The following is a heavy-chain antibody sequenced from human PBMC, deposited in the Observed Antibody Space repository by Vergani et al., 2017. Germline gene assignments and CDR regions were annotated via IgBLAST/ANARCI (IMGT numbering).Heavy chain of an antibody. CDR1: GGSVDSRKHY. V-gene: IGHV4-39*01. D-gene: IGHD3/OR15-3a*01. J-gene: IGHJ6*03. CDR2: VSYSGAT. Sequence: QVLLQESGPGLVKPSETLSLTCTVSGGSVDSRKHYWGWIRQPPGKGQEWIGTVSYSGATYYTPSLKNRVKVSLNTSENQFSLQMSSVTAADTAVYYCAKQIYEFWNGYSYYYHYYMDVWGKGTTVTVSS. CDR3: AKQIYEFWNGYSYYYHYYMDV.